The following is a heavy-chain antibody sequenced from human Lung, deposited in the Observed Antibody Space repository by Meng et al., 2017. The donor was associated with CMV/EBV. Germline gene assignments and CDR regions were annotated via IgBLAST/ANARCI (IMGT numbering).Heavy chain of an antibody. CDR1: GFSFSTYA. D-gene: IGHD3-3*01. V-gene: IGHV3-30*01. Sequence: SXKISXVASGFSFSTYAVHWVRQAPDKGLEWVAVISFDGTNKYYGDSVKGRFTVSRDNSQNTLYLQMNSLRTEEPAMYYCARGSKIYFGSEWYGPFGRHFYGLGVWGQGTXVTVSS. CDR2: ISFDGTNK. J-gene: IGHJ6*02. CDR3: ARGSKIYFGSEWYGPFGRHFYGLGV.